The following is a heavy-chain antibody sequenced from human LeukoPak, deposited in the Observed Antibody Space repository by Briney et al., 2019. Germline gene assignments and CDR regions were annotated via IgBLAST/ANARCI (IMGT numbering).Heavy chain of an antibody. CDR2: IYYSGST. CDR3: ARLAYCSGGSCLDY. Sequence: PSETLSLTPTVSGGSISIYYWSWIRQPPGKGLEWIGYIYYSGSTNYNPSLKSRVTISVDTSKNQFSLKLSSVTAADTAVYYCARLAYCSGGSCLDYWGQGTLVTVSS. D-gene: IGHD2-15*01. V-gene: IGHV4-59*01. J-gene: IGHJ4*02. CDR1: GGSISIYY.